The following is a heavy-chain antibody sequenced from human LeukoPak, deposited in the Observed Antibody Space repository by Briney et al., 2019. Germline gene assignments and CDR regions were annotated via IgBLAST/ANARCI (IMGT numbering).Heavy chain of an antibody. J-gene: IGHJ4*02. CDR2: IRYDGSNK. Sequence: GGSLRLSCAASGFTFSSYGMHWVRQAPGKGLEWVAFIRYDGSNKYYADSVKGRFTNSRDNSKNTLYLQMNSLRAEDTAVYYCAKDFCSSTSCYIPDYWGQGTLVTVSS. CDR3: AKDFCSSTSCYIPDY. CDR1: GFTFSSYG. V-gene: IGHV3-30*02. D-gene: IGHD2-2*02.